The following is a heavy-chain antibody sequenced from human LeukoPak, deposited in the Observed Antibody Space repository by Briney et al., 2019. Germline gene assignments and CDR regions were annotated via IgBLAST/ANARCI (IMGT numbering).Heavy chain of an antibody. D-gene: IGHD6-19*01. Sequence: AGSLTLSCAASGCTFSSYGMHWIRQAPPNGMELEAIISYDGSNKYYADPVKGRFTISRDNSKNTLYLKMNSLRAEDTAVYYCAKAVDSSGWFNYLDYWGQGTLVTVSS. CDR3: AKAVDSSGWFNYLDY. CDR2: ISYDGSNK. V-gene: IGHV3-30*18. J-gene: IGHJ4*02. CDR1: GCTFSSYG.